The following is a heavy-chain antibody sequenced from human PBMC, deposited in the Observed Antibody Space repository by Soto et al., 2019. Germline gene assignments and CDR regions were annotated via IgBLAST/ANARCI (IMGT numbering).Heavy chain of an antibody. J-gene: IGHJ6*02. CDR1: GYTFTSYA. CDR3: ARDPSYYGMDV. Sequence: QVQLVQSGAEEKKPGASVKVSCKASGYTFTSYAMHWVRQAPGQRLEWMGWINAGNGNTKYSQKFQGRVTITRDTSASTAYMELTSLRSEDTAVYYCARDPSYYGMDVWGQGTTVTVSS. CDR2: INAGNGNT. V-gene: IGHV1-3*05.